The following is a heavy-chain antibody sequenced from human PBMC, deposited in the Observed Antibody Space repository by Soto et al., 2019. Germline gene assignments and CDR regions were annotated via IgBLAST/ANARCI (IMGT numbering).Heavy chain of an antibody. CDR1: GFTFSSYS. CDR2: ISRSSSTI. J-gene: IGHJ4*02. V-gene: IGHV3-48*01. D-gene: IGHD5-12*01. Sequence: EVQLVESGGGLVQPGGSLRLSCAASGFTFSSYSMNWVRQAPGKGLEWVSYISRSSSTIYYADSVKGRFTISRHNAKNSLYLQMHSLRAEDTAVYYCASQSSEWLLFASWGQGTLVTVSS. CDR3: ASQSSEWLLFAS.